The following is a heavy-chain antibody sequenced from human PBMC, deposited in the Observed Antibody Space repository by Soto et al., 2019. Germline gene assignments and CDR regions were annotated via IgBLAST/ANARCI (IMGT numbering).Heavy chain of an antibody. CDR1: GGTFSSYA. V-gene: IGHV1-69*12. J-gene: IGHJ6*02. CDR2: IIPIFGTA. CDR3: AKNPENYYYGMDV. Sequence: QVQLVQSGAEVKKPGSSVKVSCKASGGTFSSYAISWVRQAPGQGLEWMGGIIPIFGTADYAQKFQGRVTMTAEESTSAAYVGLSSLGSEDTAVYYCAKNPENYYYGMDVWGQGTTVTVSS.